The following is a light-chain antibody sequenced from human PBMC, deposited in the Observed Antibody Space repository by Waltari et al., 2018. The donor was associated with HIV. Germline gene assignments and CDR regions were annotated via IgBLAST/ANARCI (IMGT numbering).Light chain of an antibody. CDR2: IHTDGRH. J-gene: IGLJ2*01. Sequence: LTQSPSASASVGAPVKLTCTLSSGHSSYTIAWHQQHPQKGPRYLMKIHTDGRHTKGDGIPDRFSGSSSGAERSLTISSLQSEDEADYYCQTWGSGIQVFGGGTKLTVL. CDR3: QTWGSGIQV. V-gene: IGLV4-69*01. CDR1: SGHSSYT.